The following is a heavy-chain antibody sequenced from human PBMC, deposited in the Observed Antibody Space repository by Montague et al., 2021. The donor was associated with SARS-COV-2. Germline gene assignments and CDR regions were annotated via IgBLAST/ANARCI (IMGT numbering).Heavy chain of an antibody. CDR2: IYYSGXT. V-gene: IGHV4-61*08. CDR1: GGSVSSGGYY. D-gene: IGHD6-13*01. CDR3: ARVSLAAAATRSDY. J-gene: IGHJ4*02. Sequence: SETLSLTCTVSGGSVSSGGYYWSWIRQSPGKGLEWIGYIYYSGXTXYXXXXKXRVTISLDTSKNQFSLKLTSVAAADTAVYYCARVSLAAAATRSDYWGQGTLVTVSS.